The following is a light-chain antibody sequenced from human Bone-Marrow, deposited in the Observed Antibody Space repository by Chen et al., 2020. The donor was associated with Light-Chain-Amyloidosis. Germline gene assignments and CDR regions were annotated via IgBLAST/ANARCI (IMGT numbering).Light chain of an antibody. Sequence: QSALTQPASVSGSPGQSITISCTGTSSDVGGDNHVSWYQQHPDKAPKLMIYEVTNRPSWVPDRFCGSECDNTAPLTLAGLQTEDEADCFCSSYTITNTLGFGSGTRVTVL. CDR1: SSDVGGDNH. CDR3: SSYTITNTLG. CDR2: EVT. V-gene: IGLV2-14*01. J-gene: IGLJ1*01.